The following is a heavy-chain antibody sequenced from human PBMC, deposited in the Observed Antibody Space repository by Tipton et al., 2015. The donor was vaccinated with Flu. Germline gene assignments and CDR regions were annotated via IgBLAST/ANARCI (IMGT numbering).Heavy chain of an antibody. CDR1: GFTFSSYS. CDR3: ASGPYIVGATSDY. D-gene: IGHD1-26*01. Sequence: SLRLSCAASGFTFSSYSMNWVRQAPGKGLEWVSSISSSSSYIYYADSVKGRFTISRDNAKNSLYLQMNSLRAEDTAVYYCASGPYIVGATSDYWGQGTLVTVFS. V-gene: IGHV3-21*01. J-gene: IGHJ4*02. CDR2: ISSSSSYI.